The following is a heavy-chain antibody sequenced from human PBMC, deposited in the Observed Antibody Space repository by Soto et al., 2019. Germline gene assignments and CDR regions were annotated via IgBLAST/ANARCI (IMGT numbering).Heavy chain of an antibody. CDR1: GFTFSNYY. D-gene: IGHD3-3*01. J-gene: IGHJ6*02. V-gene: IGHV3-11*01. CDR3: AIATDFWSHMDV. Sequence: QVQLVESGGGLVKPGGSLRLSCAASGFTFSNYYMSWIRQAPGKGLEWVSYITSSGSTFYYADSVKGRFTISRDNAKNSLYLQMNSLRAEDTAVYYCAIATDFWSHMDVWGQGTTVTVSS. CDR2: ITSSGSTF.